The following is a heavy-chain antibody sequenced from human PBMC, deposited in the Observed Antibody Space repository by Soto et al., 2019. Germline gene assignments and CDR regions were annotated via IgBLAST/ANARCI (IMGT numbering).Heavy chain of an antibody. J-gene: IGHJ4*02. V-gene: IGHV1-69*04. CDR1: GGTFSSYT. Sequence: SVKVSCKASGGTFSSYTISWVRQAPGQGLERMGRTIPILGIANYAQKYQGRVTITADKSTSTAYMELSSLGSEDTAVNYCVRDGNDFWSGYPSYFDYWGQGTLVTVAS. CDR3: VRDGNDFWSGYPSYFDY. D-gene: IGHD3-3*01. CDR2: TIPILGIA.